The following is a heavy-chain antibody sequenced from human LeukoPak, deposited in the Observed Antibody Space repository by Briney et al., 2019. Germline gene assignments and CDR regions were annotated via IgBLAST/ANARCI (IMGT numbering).Heavy chain of an antibody. CDR3: VREFVGGTFDY. CDR1: GYTFTTYY. Sequence: ASVKVSCKASGYTFTTYYIHWMQQTPGQGFEWMGVSYPGAGTTDHGPRFRDRFVMTADTATSTVYMELRSLTSKDTGVYYCVREFVGGTFDYWGQGALITVSA. V-gene: IGHV1-46*01. J-gene: IGHJ4*02. CDR2: SYPGAGTT. D-gene: IGHD3-3*01.